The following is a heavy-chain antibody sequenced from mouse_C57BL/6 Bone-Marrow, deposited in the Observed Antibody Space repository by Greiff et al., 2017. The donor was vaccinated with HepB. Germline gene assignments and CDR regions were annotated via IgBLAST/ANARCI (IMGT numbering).Heavy chain of an antibody. V-gene: IGHV1-9*01. CDR2: ILPGGGST. J-gene: IGHJ1*03. CDR3: ALLLPWYFDV. CDR1: GYTFTGYW. Sequence: QVQLQQSGAELMKPGASVKLSCKATGYTFTGYWIEWVKQRPGHGLEWIGEILPGGGSTNYNEKFKGKATFTADTSSNTAYMQLSSLTTEDSAIYYCALLLPWYFDVWGTGTTVTVSS. D-gene: IGHD1-1*01.